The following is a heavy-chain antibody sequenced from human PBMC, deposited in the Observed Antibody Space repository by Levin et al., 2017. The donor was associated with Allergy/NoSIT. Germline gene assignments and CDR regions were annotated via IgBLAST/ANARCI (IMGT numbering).Heavy chain of an antibody. CDR1: GGTFSSYA. CDR2: IIPIFGTA. D-gene: IGHD3-16*01. CDR3: ARDRGAPVPPSTDAFDI. V-gene: IGHV1-69*13. Sequence: GASVKVSCKASGGTFSSYAISWVRQAPGQGLEWMGGIIPIFGTANYAQKFQGRVTITADESTSTAYMELSSLRSEDTAVYYCARDRGAPVPPSTDAFDIWGQGTMVTVSS. J-gene: IGHJ3*02.